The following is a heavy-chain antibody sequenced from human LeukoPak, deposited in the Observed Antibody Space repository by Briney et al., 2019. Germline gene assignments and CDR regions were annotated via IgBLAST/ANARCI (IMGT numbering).Heavy chain of an antibody. CDR3: AKEKGLDY. CDR1: GLTFSSYG. Sequence: RCLRLSWAASGLTFSSYGMHWVRQARGKGLVWVSRINTDGSSTGYADSVKGRFTISRDNSKNTLYLQMNSLRAEDTAVYYCAKEKGLDYWGQGTLVTVSS. V-gene: IGHV3-74*01. CDR2: INTDGSST. J-gene: IGHJ4*02.